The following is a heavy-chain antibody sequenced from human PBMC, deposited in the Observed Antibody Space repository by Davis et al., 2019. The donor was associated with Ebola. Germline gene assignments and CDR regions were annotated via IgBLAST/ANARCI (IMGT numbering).Heavy chain of an antibody. CDR3: ARDSRTNFGVVIPLPY. V-gene: IGHV1-8*02. D-gene: IGHD3-3*01. J-gene: IGHJ4*02. Sequence: ASVKVSCKASGYTFTSYGINWVRQASGQGLEWMGYMNPYTGKTGYAQHFQGRATLTWHASISTAYMELSTLRSEDTAVYYCARDSRTNFGVVIPLPYWGQGAMVTVSS. CDR2: MNPYTGKT. CDR1: GYTFTSYG.